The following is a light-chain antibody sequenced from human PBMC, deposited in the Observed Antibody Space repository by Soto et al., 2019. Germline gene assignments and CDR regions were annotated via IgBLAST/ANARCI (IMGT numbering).Light chain of an antibody. V-gene: IGKV3-20*01. CDR2: AAS. J-gene: IGKJ5*01. CDR3: QQYDSSPIS. CDR1: QSVRSY. Sequence: EIVLTQSPGTLSLSPGEGATLSCRASQSVRSYLAWYQQRPGQAPRLVIFAASSRATGIPDRFSGSGSGTDFTLNITRLDPEDSAVYYCQQYDSSPISFGQGTRLEIK.